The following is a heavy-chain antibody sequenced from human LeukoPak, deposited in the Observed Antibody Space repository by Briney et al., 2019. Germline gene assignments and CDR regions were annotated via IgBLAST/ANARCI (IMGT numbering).Heavy chain of an antibody. J-gene: IGHJ1*01. CDR2: ISSSSSTI. Sequence: GGSLRLSCAASGFTFSSYSMNWVRQAPGKGLEWVSYISSSSSTIYYADSVKGRFTISRDNAKNSLYLQMNSLRAEDTAVYYCARGGGSQPFQHWGQGTLVTVSS. V-gene: IGHV3-48*01. CDR1: GFTFSSYS. D-gene: IGHD1-26*01. CDR3: ARGGGSQPFQH.